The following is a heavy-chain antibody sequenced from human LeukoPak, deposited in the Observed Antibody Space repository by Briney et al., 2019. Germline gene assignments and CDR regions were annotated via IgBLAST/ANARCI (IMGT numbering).Heavy chain of an antibody. CDR2: ISGSGGST. CDR1: GFTFSSYA. J-gene: IGHJ3*02. V-gene: IGHV3-23*01. CDR3: AKDTPPPHYYDSSGYSDAFDI. Sequence: PGGSLRLSCAASGFTFSSYAMSWVRQAPGKGLEWVSAISGSGGSTYYADSVKGRFTISRDNSKNTLYLQMNSLRAEDTAVYYCAKDTPPPHYYDSSGYSDAFDIWSQGTMVTVSS. D-gene: IGHD3-22*01.